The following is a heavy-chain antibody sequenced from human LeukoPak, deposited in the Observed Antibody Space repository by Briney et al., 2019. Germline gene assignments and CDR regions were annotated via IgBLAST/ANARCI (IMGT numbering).Heavy chain of an antibody. J-gene: IGHJ4*02. V-gene: IGHV1-8*01. CDR1: EHSFTSSD. CDR3: VKTAQ. Sequence: ASVKVSCKASEHSFTSSDINWVRQAAGQGLEWMAWMSPNSGNTGYAQKFQGRVTMARDTSINTAYLELSSLRSEDTAVYYCVKTAQWGQGTLVTVSS. CDR2: MSPNSGNT.